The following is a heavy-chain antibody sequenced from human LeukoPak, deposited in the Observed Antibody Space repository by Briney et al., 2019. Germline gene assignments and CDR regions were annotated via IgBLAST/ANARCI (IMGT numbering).Heavy chain of an antibody. J-gene: IGHJ4*02. V-gene: IGHV3-13*01. CDR3: ARGGSQMEVDY. CDR1: GFTFSSYD. D-gene: IGHD5-24*01. Sequence: GGSLRLSCAASGFTFSSYDMHWVRQATGKGLEWVSAIGTAGDTYYPGSVKGRFTISRENAKNSLYPQMNSLRAGDTAVYYCARGGSQMEVDYWGQGTLVTVSS. CDR2: IGTAGDT.